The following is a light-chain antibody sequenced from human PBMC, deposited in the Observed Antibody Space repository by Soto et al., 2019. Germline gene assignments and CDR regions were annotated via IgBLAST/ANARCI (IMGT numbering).Light chain of an antibody. J-gene: IGKJ4*01. CDR3: QQYGSSPVT. Sequence: EIVLTQSPGTLSLSPGEGATLSCRASQSVSSSFLAWYQQKPGQAPRLLIYGASSRATGIPDRFSGSGSGTDFTLTISRLEPEDFAVYYCQQYGSSPVTFSGGTKVEIK. CDR1: QSVSSSF. CDR2: GAS. V-gene: IGKV3-20*01.